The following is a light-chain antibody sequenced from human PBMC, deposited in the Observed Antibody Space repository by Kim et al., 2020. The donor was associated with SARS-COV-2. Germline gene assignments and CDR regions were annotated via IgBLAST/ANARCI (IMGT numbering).Light chain of an antibody. CDR3: HQYYAAPWT. CDR2: WAS. Sequence: DIVMTQSPDSLAVSLGERATINCKSSQSVLYSSNNKNYLAWYQQKPGQSPKLLIYWASIRESGVPDRFSGSGSGTDFTLTISSLQAEDVAVYHCHQYYAAPWTFGQGTKVDIK. J-gene: IGKJ1*01. V-gene: IGKV4-1*01. CDR1: QSVLYSSNNKNY.